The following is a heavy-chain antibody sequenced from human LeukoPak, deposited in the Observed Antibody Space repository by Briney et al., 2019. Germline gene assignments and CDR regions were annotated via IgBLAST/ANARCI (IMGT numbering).Heavy chain of an antibody. V-gene: IGHV3-7*01. Sequence: GGSLRLSCAASGFTFSSYWMSWGRQAPGKGLEWVANIKQDGSEEYYVDSVKGRFTISRDNAKNSLYLQMNSLRAEDTAVYYCAREGCSGGSCYSFWFDPWGQGTLVTVSS. CDR3: AREGCSGGSCYSFWFDP. CDR1: GFTFSSYW. D-gene: IGHD2-15*01. CDR2: IKQDGSEE. J-gene: IGHJ5*02.